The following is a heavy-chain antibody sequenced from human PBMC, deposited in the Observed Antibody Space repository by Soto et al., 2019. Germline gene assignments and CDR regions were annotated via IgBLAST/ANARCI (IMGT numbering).Heavy chain of an antibody. V-gene: IGHV4-31*03. J-gene: IGHJ4*02. CDR3: VSGFGSGKLPRFDY. Sequence: QVQLQESGPGLVKTSQTLSLTCTVSGASISSGAYYWNWIRQHPGKGLDWIGYTHYGGSTYYNPSLKSRVTISEDTSNNQFSLKLTSLTAADTAVYYCVSGFGSGKLPRFDYWGQGTLVTVSS. D-gene: IGHD3-10*01. CDR2: THYGGST. CDR1: GASISSGAYY.